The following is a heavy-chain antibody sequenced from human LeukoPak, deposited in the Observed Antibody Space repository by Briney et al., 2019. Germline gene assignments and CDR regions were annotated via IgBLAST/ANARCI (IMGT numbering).Heavy chain of an antibody. V-gene: IGHV4-39*01. Sequence: PSETLSLTCCVSGDPISSSIYYWGWSRQPRGEGLEWIGRICYSGSTYYNSSLKSRVTISVDTSKNQFSLKLSSATAADTAVYYCARVALGECSGGSCYSGYYYMDVWGKGTTVTVSS. D-gene: IGHD2-15*01. CDR3: ARVALGECSGGSCYSGYYYMDV. CDR1: GDPISSSIYY. J-gene: IGHJ6*03. CDR2: ICYSGST.